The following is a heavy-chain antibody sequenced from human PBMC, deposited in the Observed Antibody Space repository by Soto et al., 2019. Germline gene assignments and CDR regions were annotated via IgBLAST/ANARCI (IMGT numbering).Heavy chain of an antibody. D-gene: IGHD3-22*01. CDR3: ARDPRGFYYDSSGYFDY. CDR1: GGSISSGDYY. V-gene: IGHV4-30-4*01. J-gene: IGHJ4*02. CDR2: IYYSGST. Sequence: SETLSLTCTVSGGSISSGDYYWSWIRQPPGKGLEWIGYIYYSGSTYYNPSLKSRVTISVDTSKNQFSLQPSSVTAADTAVYYCARDPRGFYYDSSGYFDYWGQGTLVTVSS.